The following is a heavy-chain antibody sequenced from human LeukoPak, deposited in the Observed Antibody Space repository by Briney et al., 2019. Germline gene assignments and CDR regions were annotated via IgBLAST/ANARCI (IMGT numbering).Heavy chain of an antibody. CDR3: AKDLGYCSGGSCMANDY. CDR2: ISYDGSNK. D-gene: IGHD2-15*01. CDR1: GFTFSSYG. J-gene: IGHJ4*02. V-gene: IGHV3-30*18. Sequence: GGSLRLSCAASGFTFSSYGMHWVRQAPGKGLEWVAVISYDGSNKYYADSVKGRLTISRDNSKNTLYLQMNSLRAEDTAVYYCAKDLGYCSGGSCMANDYWGQGTLVTVSS.